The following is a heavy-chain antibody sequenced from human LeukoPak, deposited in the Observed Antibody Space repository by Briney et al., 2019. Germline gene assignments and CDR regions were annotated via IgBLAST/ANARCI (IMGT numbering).Heavy chain of an antibody. V-gene: IGHV3-7*01. J-gene: IGHJ4*02. CDR1: GFTFSSYW. Sequence: GGSLRLSCAASGFTFSSYWMSWVRQAPGKGLEWAANIKQDGSEKYYVDSVKGRFTISRDNAKNSLYLQMNSLRAEDTAVYYCARDRSWSGYYIVDYWGQGTLVTVSS. CDR2: IKQDGSEK. D-gene: IGHD3-3*01. CDR3: ARDRSWSGYYIVDY.